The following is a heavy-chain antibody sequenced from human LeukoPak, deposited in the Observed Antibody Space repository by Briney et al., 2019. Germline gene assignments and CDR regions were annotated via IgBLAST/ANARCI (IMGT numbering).Heavy chain of an antibody. D-gene: IGHD6-13*01. CDR1: GGSISSYY. CDR2: IYYSGST. V-gene: IGHV4-59*08. J-gene: IGHJ5*02. CDR3: ARRSGSSWYYLWFDP. Sequence: SETLSLTCTVSGGSISSYYWSWIRQPPGKGLEWIGYIYYSGSTNYNPSLKSRVTISVDTSKNQFSLKLSSVTAADTAVYYCARRSGSSWYYLWFDPWGQGTLVTVSS.